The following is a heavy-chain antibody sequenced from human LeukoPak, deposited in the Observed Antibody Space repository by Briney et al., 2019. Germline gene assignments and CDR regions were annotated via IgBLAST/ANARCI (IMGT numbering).Heavy chain of an antibody. V-gene: IGHV4-59*01. CDR2: IYYSGST. Sequence: SETLSLTCTVSGGSISNYYWSWIRQPPGKGLEWIGYIYYSGSTNYNPSLKSRVTISVDTSKSQFSLKLSSVTTADTAVYYCARIGHEDYYFDYWGQGTLVTVSS. CDR3: ARIGHEDYYFDY. J-gene: IGHJ4*02. CDR1: GGSISNYY.